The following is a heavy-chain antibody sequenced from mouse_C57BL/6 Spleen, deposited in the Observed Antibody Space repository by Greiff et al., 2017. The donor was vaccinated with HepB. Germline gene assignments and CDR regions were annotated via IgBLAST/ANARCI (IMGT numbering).Heavy chain of an antibody. CDR1: GFTFSSYA. Sequence: EVKLMESGGGLVKPGASLKLSCAASGFTFSSYAMSWVRQTPEKRLEWVATISDGGSYTNYPDNVKGRVTISRDNAKNNLYLQMSDVTSEDTAMYYCESDGGLYAKGYWGQVASVTVSS. V-gene: IGHV5-4*03. D-gene: IGHD2-3*01. CDR3: ESDGGLYAKGY. CDR2: ISDGGSYT. J-gene: IGHJ4*01.